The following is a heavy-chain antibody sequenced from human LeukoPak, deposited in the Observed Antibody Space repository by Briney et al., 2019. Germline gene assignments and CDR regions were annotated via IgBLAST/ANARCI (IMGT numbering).Heavy chain of an antibody. CDR2: IYYSGST. CDR1: GGSISTSSYS. CDR3: ASMVRGVNGGDWFDP. V-gene: IGHV4-39*07. Sequence: NTSETLSLTCTVSGGSISTSSYSWGWIRQPPGKGLEWIGSIYYSGSTYYNPSLKSRVTISVDTSKNQFSLKLSSVTAADTAVYYCASMVRGVNGGDWFDPWGQGTLVTVSS. D-gene: IGHD3-10*01. J-gene: IGHJ5*02.